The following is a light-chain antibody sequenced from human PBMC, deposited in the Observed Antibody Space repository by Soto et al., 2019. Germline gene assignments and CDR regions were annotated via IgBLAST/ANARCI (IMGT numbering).Light chain of an antibody. CDR1: QSVSSS. Sequence: EIVLTQSPATLSLSPGERATLSCRASQSVSSSLAWYQQKPGLPPRLLIYDASNRAACIPARFSGSGSGTDFTLTISSLEPEDFAAYYCQQRSDWPAWTFGQGTKVNIK. V-gene: IGKV3-11*01. J-gene: IGKJ1*01. CDR2: DAS. CDR3: QQRSDWPAWT.